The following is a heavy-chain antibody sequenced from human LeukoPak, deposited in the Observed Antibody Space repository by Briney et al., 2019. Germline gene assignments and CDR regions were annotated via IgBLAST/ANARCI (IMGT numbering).Heavy chain of an antibody. Sequence: GSSVKISCKASGGTFSSYAISWVRQAPGQGLEWMGGIIPILGTANYAQKFQGRVTITTDESTSTAYMELSSLRSEDTAVYYCATEQVGYYFDYWGQGTLVTVSS. V-gene: IGHV1-69*05. CDR3: ATEQVGYYFDY. CDR1: GGTFSSYA. J-gene: IGHJ4*02. CDR2: IIPILGTA. D-gene: IGHD1/OR15-1a*01.